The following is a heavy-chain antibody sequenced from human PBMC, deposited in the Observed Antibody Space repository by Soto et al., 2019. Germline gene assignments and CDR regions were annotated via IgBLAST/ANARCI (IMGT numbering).Heavy chain of an antibody. CDR2: ITGSSSYI. V-gene: IGHV3-21*02. CDR3: ARDVYFYDSSAYWAY. J-gene: IGHJ4*02. CDR1: GFTFRSYS. Sequence: EVQLVESGGGLVKPGGSLRLSCAASGFTFRSYSMNWVRQAPGKGLEWVSSITGSSSYIYYADSVKGRFTISRDNAKNSLYLQMNSLRAEDTAVYYCARDVYFYDSSAYWAYWGPGTLVTVSS. D-gene: IGHD3-22*01.